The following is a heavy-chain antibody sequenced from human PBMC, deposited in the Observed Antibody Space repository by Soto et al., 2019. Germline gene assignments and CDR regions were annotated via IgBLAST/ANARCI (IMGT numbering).Heavy chain of an antibody. J-gene: IGHJ4*02. CDR3: ASSYDILTGYSTNFDY. Sequence: ASVKVSCKASGSTFTSYAMHWVRQAPGQRLEWMGWINAGNGNTKYYADSVKGRFTISRDNSKNTLYLQMNSLRAEDTAVYYCASSYDILTGYSTNFDYRGQGTLVTVSS. V-gene: IGHV1-3*01. CDR2: INAGNGNT. CDR1: GSTFTSYA. D-gene: IGHD3-9*01.